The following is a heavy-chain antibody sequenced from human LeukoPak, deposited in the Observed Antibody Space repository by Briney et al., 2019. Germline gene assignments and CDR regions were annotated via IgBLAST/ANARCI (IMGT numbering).Heavy chain of an antibody. J-gene: IGHJ5*02. V-gene: IGHV3-33*08. CDR3: AASLGEFDP. D-gene: IGHD3-16*01. CDR2: IWYDGSNK. Sequence: PGRPLRLSCAASGFSINSYGMHWARQAPGKGLEGVAVIWYDGSNKYYADSVKGRFTISRDNSKNTVYLQMNSLRVEDTAVYYCAASLGEFDPWGQGTLVTVSS. CDR1: GFSINSYG.